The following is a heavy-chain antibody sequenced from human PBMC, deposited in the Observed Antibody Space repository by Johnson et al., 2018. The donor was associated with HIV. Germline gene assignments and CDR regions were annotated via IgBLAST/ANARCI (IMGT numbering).Heavy chain of an antibody. CDR2: ITNGGST. V-gene: IGHV3-64*07. CDR3: ARASALDI. Sequence: EVQLVESGGGLVQPGGSLRLSCAASGFTFSSYDMHWVRQATGKGLEYVSGITNGGSTYSADSVKGRFTISRDNSRNTLYLQMGSLRPEDMAVYYCARASALDIWGQGTMVTVSS. J-gene: IGHJ3*02. CDR1: GFTFSSYD.